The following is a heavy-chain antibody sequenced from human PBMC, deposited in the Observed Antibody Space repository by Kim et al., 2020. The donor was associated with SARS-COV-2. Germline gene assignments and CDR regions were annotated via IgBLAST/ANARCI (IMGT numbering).Heavy chain of an antibody. CDR3: ARGRKQWLTYYYYYGMDV. Sequence: GGSLRLSCAASGFTFGDYVMSWVRQAPGKGLEWVSGINWNGGSTGYADSVKGRFTISRDNAKNSLYLQMNSLRAEDTASYYCARGRKQWLTYYYYYGMDVWGQGTTVTVSS. V-gene: IGHV3-20*04. D-gene: IGHD6-19*01. CDR2: INWNGGST. J-gene: IGHJ6*02. CDR1: GFTFGDYV.